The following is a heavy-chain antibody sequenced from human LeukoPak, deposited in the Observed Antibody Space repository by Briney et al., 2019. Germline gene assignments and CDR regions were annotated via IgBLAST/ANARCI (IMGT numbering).Heavy chain of an antibody. Sequence: ASVKVSCKASGYTFTGYYMHWVRQAPGQGLEWMGWINPNSGGTNYAQKFQGRVTMTRDTSISTAYMELSRLRSDDTAVYYCARGRRGYYGSGSYSYFDYWGQRTLVTVSS. J-gene: IGHJ4*02. CDR2: INPNSGGT. CDR1: GYTFTGYY. D-gene: IGHD3-10*01. CDR3: ARGRRGYYGSGSYSYFDY. V-gene: IGHV1-2*02.